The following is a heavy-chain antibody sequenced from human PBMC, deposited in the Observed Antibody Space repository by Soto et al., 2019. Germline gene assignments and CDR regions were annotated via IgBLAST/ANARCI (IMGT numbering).Heavy chain of an antibody. V-gene: IGHV4-31*03. CDR2: IYYSGST. J-gene: IGHJ3*02. D-gene: IGHD3-22*01. Sequence: QVQLQESGPGLVKPSQTLSLTCTVSGGSISSGGYYWSWVRQHPGKGLEWIGYIYYSGSTYYNPSLKSRVTISVDTSKNQFSLKLSSVTAADTAVYYCARDGSYYDSSGPPGGAFDIWGQGTMVTVSS. CDR3: ARDGSYYDSSGPPGGAFDI. CDR1: GGSISSGGYY.